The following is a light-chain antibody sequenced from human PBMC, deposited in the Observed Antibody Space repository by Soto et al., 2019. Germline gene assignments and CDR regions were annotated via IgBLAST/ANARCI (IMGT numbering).Light chain of an antibody. CDR2: DAS. CDR3: QQYYSTPYT. CDR1: QSIGNS. Sequence: EIVLTQSPATVSLSPGDRATLSCRASQSIGNSLAWYQQKAGQAPRLLIYDASSRASGIPARFSGSGSGTDFTLTISSLQAEDVAVYYCQQYYSTPYTFGQGTKLEIK. V-gene: IGKV3-11*01. J-gene: IGKJ2*01.